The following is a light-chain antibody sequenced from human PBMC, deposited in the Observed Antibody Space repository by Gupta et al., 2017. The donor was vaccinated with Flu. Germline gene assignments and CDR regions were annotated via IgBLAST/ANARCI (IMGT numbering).Light chain of an antibody. CDR2: EAS. CDR3: QHRSHCPRT. V-gene: IGKV3-11*01. J-gene: IGKJ3*01. CDR1: QIVGYD. Sequence: PAILSGSPGERATLSCRGSQIVGYDLAWYQQKPAQAPRLLIDEASKSASVFPARCSGSGSGTKFIPPISGLEPEDFAVYYCQHRSHCPRTFGHGTNVDIK.